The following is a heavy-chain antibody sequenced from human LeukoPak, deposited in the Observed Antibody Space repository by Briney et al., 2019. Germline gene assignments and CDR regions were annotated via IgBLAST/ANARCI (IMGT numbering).Heavy chain of an antibody. J-gene: IGHJ4*02. D-gene: IGHD6-6*01. Sequence: PGGSLRLSCAASGFTFSSYWMSWVRQAPGKGLEWVANIKQDGSEKYYVDSVKGRFTISRDNSKNTLYLQMNSLRAEDTAVYYCARRGYSSSVPPIDYWGQGTLVTVSS. CDR1: GFTFSSYW. CDR2: IKQDGSEK. CDR3: ARRGYSSSVPPIDY. V-gene: IGHV3-7*01.